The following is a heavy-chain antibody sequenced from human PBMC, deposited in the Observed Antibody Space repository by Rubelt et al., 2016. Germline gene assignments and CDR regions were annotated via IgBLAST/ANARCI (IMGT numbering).Heavy chain of an antibody. V-gene: IGHV3-21*01. CDR3: ASASVG. CDR1: GFTFKSYT. D-gene: IGHD6-6*01. CDR2: ISSSSSSI. J-gene: IGHJ4*02. Sequence: EVQLVESGGGLVQPGGSLRLSCAASGFTFKSYTMNWVRQAPGKGLEWVASISSSSSSIYYADSVKGRFPPPRDNAKTALDLQMKSLGTEDTAVYYCASASVGWGQGTVVTVSS.